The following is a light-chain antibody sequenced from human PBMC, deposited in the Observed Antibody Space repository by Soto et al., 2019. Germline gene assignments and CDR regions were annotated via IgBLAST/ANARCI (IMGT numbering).Light chain of an antibody. CDR3: QQYNSYQIT. J-gene: IGKJ5*01. CDR2: KAS. CDR1: QSISDW. Sequence: DIQMTQSPSTLSASVGDRVTITCRASQSISDWLAWYQQKPGKAPNLLIYKASSLEGGVPSRFSGSASGTECTLTISRLKPDDFANYYCQQYNSYQITFGQGKRLEIK. V-gene: IGKV1-5*03.